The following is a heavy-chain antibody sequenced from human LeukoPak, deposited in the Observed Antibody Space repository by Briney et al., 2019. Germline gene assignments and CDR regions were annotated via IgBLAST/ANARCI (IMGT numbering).Heavy chain of an antibody. CDR2: IYSGGSA. CDR1: GFTVSSNY. Sequence: PGGSLRLSCAASGFTVSSNYMSWVRQAPGKGLEWVSVIYSGGSAYYADSVKGRFTISRDNAKNSLYLQMNSLRAEDTAVYYCAGLGITMIGGVWGKGTTVTISS. J-gene: IGHJ6*04. D-gene: IGHD3-10*02. V-gene: IGHV3-53*01. CDR3: AGLGITMIGGV.